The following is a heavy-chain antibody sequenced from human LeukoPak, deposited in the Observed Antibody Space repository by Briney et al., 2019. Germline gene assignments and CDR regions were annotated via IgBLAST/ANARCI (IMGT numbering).Heavy chain of an antibody. CDR1: GYTFTGYY. CDR2: INGNSGGT. Sequence: ASVKVSCKASGYTFTGYYVHWVRQAPGQGLEWMGWINGNSGGTKYAQKFQGRVTMTRDTSISTAYTELSSLRSDDTAVYFCARDQATVATPWWDHWGQGTLVTVSS. D-gene: IGHD4-23*01. CDR3: ARDQATVATPWWDH. J-gene: IGHJ4*02. V-gene: IGHV1-2*02.